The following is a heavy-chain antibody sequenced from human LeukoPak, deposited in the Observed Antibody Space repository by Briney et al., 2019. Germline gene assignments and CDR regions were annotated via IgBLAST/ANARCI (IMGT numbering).Heavy chain of an antibody. CDR2: ISGSGGST. J-gene: IGHJ4*02. V-gene: IGHV3-23*01. CDR1: GFTFSSYA. D-gene: IGHD3-10*01. CDR3: AKGLLLLWFGELDY. Sequence: PGGSLRLSCAASGFTFSSYAMSWVRQAPGKGLEWVSAISGSGGSTYYADSVKGRFTISRDNSKNTLYLQMNSPRAEDTAVYYCAKGLLLLWFGELDYWGQGNLVTVSS.